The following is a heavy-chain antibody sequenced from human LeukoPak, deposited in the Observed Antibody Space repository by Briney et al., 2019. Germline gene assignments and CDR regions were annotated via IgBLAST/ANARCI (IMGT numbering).Heavy chain of an antibody. D-gene: IGHD3-3*01. J-gene: IGHJ4*02. CDR1: GGSISNTNW. CDR2: IYYSGST. Sequence: SETLSLTCDVSGGSISNTNWWSWVRQPPGKGLEWIGSIYYSGSTYYNPSLKSRVTISVDTSKNQFSLKLSSVTAADTAVYYCARPKNAYTIFGVDPFDYWGQGTLVTVSS. V-gene: IGHV4-39*01. CDR3: ARPKNAYTIFGVDPFDY.